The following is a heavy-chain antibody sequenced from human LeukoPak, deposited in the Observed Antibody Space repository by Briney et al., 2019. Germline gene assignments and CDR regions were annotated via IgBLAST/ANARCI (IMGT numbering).Heavy chain of an antibody. CDR3: ARGTVNDFWSGYYPPYFDY. D-gene: IGHD3-3*01. Sequence: VASVKVSCKASGYTFTSYYMHWVRQAPGQGLEWMGIINPSGGSTSYAQKFQGRVTMTRDTSTSTVYMELSSLRSEDTAVYYCARGTVNDFWSGYYPPYFDYWGQGTLVTVSS. CDR1: GYTFTSYY. CDR2: INPSGGST. V-gene: IGHV1-46*01. J-gene: IGHJ4*02.